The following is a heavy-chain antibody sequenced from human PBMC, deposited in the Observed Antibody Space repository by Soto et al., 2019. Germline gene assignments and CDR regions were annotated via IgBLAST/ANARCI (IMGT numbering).Heavy chain of an antibody. Sequence: SETLSLTCTVSGGSINSDDCYWDWVRQAPGMGLEWIGSIFYSGGTYYNPSLRSRATISVDTSKNQFSLKLSSVTAADTAVYYCARGRFRNWFDPWGQGTLVTISS. CDR1: GGSINSDDCY. D-gene: IGHD3-10*01. J-gene: IGHJ5*02. CDR2: IFYSGGT. V-gene: IGHV4-30-4*08. CDR3: ARGRFRNWFDP.